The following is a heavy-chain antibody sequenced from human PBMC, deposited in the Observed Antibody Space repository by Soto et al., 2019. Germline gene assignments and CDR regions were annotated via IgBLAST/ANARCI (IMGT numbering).Heavy chain of an antibody. J-gene: IGHJ4*02. Sequence: QVQLVKSGAEVRKPGASVKVSCKASGYTFTTYDINWVRQATGQGLEWMGWVNPNSGNTGYAQKFQGRVTMTRNTSINTAYMELSSLRSEDTAVYYCTRGTRVAEYWGQGTLVTVSS. CDR2: VNPNSGNT. V-gene: IGHV1-8*01. CDR1: GYTFTTYD. D-gene: IGHD2-15*01. CDR3: TRGTRVAEY.